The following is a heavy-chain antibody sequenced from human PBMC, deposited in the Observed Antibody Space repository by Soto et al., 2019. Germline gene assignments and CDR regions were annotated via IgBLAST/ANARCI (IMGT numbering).Heavy chain of an antibody. CDR2: IDPSDSYT. J-gene: IGHJ6*02. CDR1: GDIFTGYW. Sequence: GEALTLSCTVSGDIFTGYWFSGVHPIPGKGLEWMGRIDPSDSYTNYSPSFQGHVTISADKSLRTAYLQWTSLKASDTALYYCARTRSFTLGFYYDGMDVWGQGTTVTVSS. V-gene: IGHV5-10-1*01. D-gene: IGHD6-6*01. CDR3: ARTRSFTLGFYYDGMDV.